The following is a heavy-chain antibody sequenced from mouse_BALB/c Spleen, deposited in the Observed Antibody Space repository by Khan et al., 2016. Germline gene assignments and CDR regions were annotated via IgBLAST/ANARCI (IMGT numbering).Heavy chain of an antibody. J-gene: IGHJ2*01. V-gene: IGHV1-4*01. CDR2: INPSSGYT. D-gene: IGHD1-1*02. CDR3: ARSRRMGGSYLFDY. CDR1: GYTFTIYT. Sequence: VQLQESGAELARPGASVKMSCKASGYTFTIYTMHWVKQRPGQGLEWIGYINPSSGYTNYNQKFKDKATLTADKSSSTAYMQLSSLTSEDSAVYYCARSRRMGGSYLFDYWGQGTTLTVSS.